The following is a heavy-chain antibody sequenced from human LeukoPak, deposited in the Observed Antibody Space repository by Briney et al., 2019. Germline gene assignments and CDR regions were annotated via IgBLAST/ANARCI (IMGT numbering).Heavy chain of an antibody. CDR1: GFTFSSYW. D-gene: IGHD6-19*01. CDR2: INSDGSST. V-gene: IGHV3-74*01. Sequence: GGSLRLSCAASGFTFSSYWMHWVRQAPGKGLVWVSRINSDGSSTSYADSVKGRFTISRDNAKNTLYLRMNSLRAEDTAVYYCAREDSSGWGGFDYWGQGTLATVSS. J-gene: IGHJ4*02. CDR3: AREDSSGWGGFDY.